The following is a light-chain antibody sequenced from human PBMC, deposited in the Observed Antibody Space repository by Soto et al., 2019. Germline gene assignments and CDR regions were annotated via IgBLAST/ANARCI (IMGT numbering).Light chain of an antibody. CDR2: AAS. V-gene: IGKV1-27*01. J-gene: IGKJ3*01. CDR1: QDIRNF. CDR3: QKYSSVPV. Sequence: DLQMTQSPTSLSASVGDRVTITCRASQDIRNFVAWYQQKPGKAPKLLIYAASTLQSGVPSRFSGSGSGTDFTLTINSLQPEGVATYSCQKYSSVPVFGPGTKVEIK.